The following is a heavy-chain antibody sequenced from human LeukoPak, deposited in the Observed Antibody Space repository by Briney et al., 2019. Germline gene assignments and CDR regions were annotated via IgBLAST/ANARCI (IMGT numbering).Heavy chain of an antibody. Sequence: SGTLSLTCAVSGGSISSSYYWSWIRQPPGKGLEWIGYIYYSGSTNYNPSLKSRVTISVDTSMNQFSLKLSSVTAADTAVYYWPTPHRGSTPAFDYWGQGTLVPASS. V-gene: IGHV4-61*01. D-gene: IGHD2-2*01. CDR3: PTPHRGSTPAFDY. CDR2: IYYSGST. J-gene: IGHJ4*02. CDR1: GGSISSSYY.